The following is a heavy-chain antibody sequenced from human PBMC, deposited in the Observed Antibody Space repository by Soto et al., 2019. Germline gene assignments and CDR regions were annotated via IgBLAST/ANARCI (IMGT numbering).Heavy chain of an antibody. CDR2: ISSSSSTI. J-gene: IGHJ4*02. CDR1: GFTFSSYS. V-gene: IGHV3-48*01. CDR3: APHSGYYDY. Sequence: EVQLVESGGGLVQPGGSPRLSCAASGFTFSSYSMNWVRQAPGKGLEWVSYISSSSSTIYYADSVKGRFTISRDNAKNSLYLHMNSLRAEDTAVYYCAPHSGYYDYWGQGTLVTVSS. D-gene: IGHD3-22*01.